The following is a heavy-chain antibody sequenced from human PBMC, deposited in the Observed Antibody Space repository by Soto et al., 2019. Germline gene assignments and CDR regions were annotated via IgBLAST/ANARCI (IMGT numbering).Heavy chain of an antibody. CDR2: IWYDGNTK. V-gene: IGHV3-33*01. Sequence: QIQLVESGGGVVQPGRSLRLSCAASGFTFNTYGFNWVRQAPGKGLEWVAVIWYDGNTKYYADSVKGRFTISRDNLKNTLYLQMNSLTAEDTAVYYCARPLVAPVAGPYYYGIDVWGQGTTVTVSS. J-gene: IGHJ6*02. CDR3: ARPLVAPVAGPYYYGIDV. D-gene: IGHD6-19*01. CDR1: GFTFNTYG.